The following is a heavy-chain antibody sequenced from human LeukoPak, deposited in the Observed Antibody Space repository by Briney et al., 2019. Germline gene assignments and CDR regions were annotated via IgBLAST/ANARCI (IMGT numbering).Heavy chain of an antibody. CDR1: GFTFSSYG. CDR2: IRYDGSNK. CDR3: AKNWDFWAPDAFDI. D-gene: IGHD7-27*01. Sequence: GGSLRLSCAASGFTFSSYGMHWVRQAPGKGLEWVAFIRYDGSNKYYADSVKGRFTISRDNSKNTLYLQMNSLRAEDTAVYYCAKNWDFWAPDAFDIWGQGTMVTVSS. J-gene: IGHJ3*02. V-gene: IGHV3-30*02.